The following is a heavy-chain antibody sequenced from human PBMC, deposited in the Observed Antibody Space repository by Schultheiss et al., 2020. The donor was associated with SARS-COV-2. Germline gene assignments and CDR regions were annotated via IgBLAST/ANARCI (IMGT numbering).Heavy chain of an antibody. CDR1: GYSFTSYW. CDR2: IYPGDSDT. Sequence: GGSLRLSCKGSGYSFTSYWIGWVRQMPGKGLEWMGIIYPGDSDTRYSPSFQGQVTISADKSISTAYLQWSSLKASDTAMYYCARCGPEEWYYYYGMDVWGQGTTVTVSS. V-gene: IGHV5-51*01. D-gene: IGHD3-3*01. J-gene: IGHJ6*02. CDR3: ARCGPEEWYYYYGMDV.